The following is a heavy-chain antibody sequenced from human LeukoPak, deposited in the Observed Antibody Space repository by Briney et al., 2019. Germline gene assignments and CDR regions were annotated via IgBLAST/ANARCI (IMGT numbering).Heavy chain of an antibody. CDR1: GGSISSGDYY. D-gene: IGHD4-17*01. J-gene: IGHJ4*02. CDR3: AVDAYGDYDYFDY. V-gene: IGHV4-30-4*01. CDR2: IYYSGRT. Sequence: KPSETLSLTCTVSGGSISSGDYYWSWIRQPPGKGLEWIGYIYYSGRTYYNPSLKSRVTISVDTSKNQFSLKLSSVTAADTAVYYCAVDAYGDYDYFDYWGQGTLVTVSS.